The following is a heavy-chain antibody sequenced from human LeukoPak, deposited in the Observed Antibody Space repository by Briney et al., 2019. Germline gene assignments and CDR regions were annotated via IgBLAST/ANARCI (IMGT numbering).Heavy chain of an antibody. D-gene: IGHD3-10*01. Sequence: GESLKISCKGSGYTFTTYWIAWVRQLPGKGLECMGIIYPGDSDTRYSPSFQGQVTISADKSISTAYLQWSRLKASDTAMYYCARLPPDFSMVRGFGRDTYYMDVWGKGTTVTISS. J-gene: IGHJ6*03. CDR1: GYTFTTYW. CDR2: IYPGDSDT. CDR3: ARLPPDFSMVRGFGRDTYYMDV. V-gene: IGHV5-51*01.